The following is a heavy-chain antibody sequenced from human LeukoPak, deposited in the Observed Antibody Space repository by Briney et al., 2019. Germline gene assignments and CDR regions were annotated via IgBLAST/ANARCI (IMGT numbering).Heavy chain of an antibody. D-gene: IGHD6-19*01. Sequence: PSETLSPTCTVSGGSISSYYWSWIRQPPGKGLEWIGYIYYSGSTNYNPSLKSRVTISVDTSKNQFSLKLSSVTAADTAVYYCARGAVAGINNWFDPWGQGTLVTVSS. CDR3: ARGAVAGINNWFDP. CDR2: IYYSGST. J-gene: IGHJ5*02. V-gene: IGHV4-59*01. CDR1: GGSISSYY.